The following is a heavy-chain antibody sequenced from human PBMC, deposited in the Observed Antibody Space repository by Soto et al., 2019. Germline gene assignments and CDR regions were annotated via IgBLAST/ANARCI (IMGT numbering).Heavy chain of an antibody. Sequence: QVQLVQSGAEVKKPGASVKVSCKASGYTFTSYGISWVRQAPGQGLEWMGWISAYNGNTNYAQKLQGRVTMTTDTSTSTAYMGLRSLRSDDTAVYYCAREYCGGDCYSRFNWFDPWGQGTLVTVSS. V-gene: IGHV1-18*01. CDR3: AREYCGGDCYSRFNWFDP. CDR2: ISAYNGNT. CDR1: GYTFTSYG. D-gene: IGHD2-21*02. J-gene: IGHJ5*02.